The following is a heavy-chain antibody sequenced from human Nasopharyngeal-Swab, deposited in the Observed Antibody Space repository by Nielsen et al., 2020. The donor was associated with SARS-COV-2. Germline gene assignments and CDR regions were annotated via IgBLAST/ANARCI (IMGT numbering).Heavy chain of an antibody. CDR3: AKSRGSTWPDDPFDI. CDR2: ITWNSGST. CDR1: GFIFDDYA. J-gene: IGHJ3*02. Sequence: SLKISCAASGFIFDDYAMHWVRQATGKGLEWVSGITWNSGSTGYADSVKRRFTISRDNAKNSLYLQMNNLRTEDTALYYCAKSRGSTWPDDPFDIWGQGTMVTVSP. D-gene: IGHD6-13*01. V-gene: IGHV3-9*01.